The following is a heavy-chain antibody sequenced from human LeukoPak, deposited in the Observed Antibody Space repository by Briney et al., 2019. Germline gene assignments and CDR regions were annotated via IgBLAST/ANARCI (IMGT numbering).Heavy chain of an antibody. CDR2: ISGSGGST. CDR1: GFTFSSYA. CDR3: ALLTRSNPPFDY. V-gene: IGHV3-23*01. J-gene: IGHJ4*02. D-gene: IGHD2/OR15-2a*01. Sequence: GGSLRLSCAASGFTFSSYAMSWVRQAPGKGLEWVSAISGSGGSTHYADSVKGRFTISRDNSKNTLYLQMNSLRAEDTAVYYCALLTRSNPPFDYWGQGTLVTVSS.